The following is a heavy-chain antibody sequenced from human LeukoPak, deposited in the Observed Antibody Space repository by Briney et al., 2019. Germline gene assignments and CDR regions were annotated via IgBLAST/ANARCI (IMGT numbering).Heavy chain of an antibody. CDR2: IKYDGSLK. J-gene: IGHJ4*02. V-gene: IGHV3-7*01. D-gene: IGHD3-22*01. CDR3: ASSHDSSGND. CDR1: GFSFSSYW. Sequence: GGSLRLSCVASGFSFSSYWMAWVRQAPGKGLEWVANIKYDGSLKFYVDSVKGRFTISRDNAKNSLYLEMNSLRADDTAVYFCASSHDSSGNDCGQGTMVTVSS.